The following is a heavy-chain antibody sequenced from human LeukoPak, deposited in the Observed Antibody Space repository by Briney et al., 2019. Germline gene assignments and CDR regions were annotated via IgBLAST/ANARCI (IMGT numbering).Heavy chain of an antibody. D-gene: IGHD5-24*01. CDR3: ARHGEMATKKPYYFDY. CDR1: GGSISSYY. Sequence: SETLSLTCTVSGGSISSYYWSWIRQPPGKGLEWIGYIYYNGNTNYSPSLKSRVTMSVDTSKNQFSLKLSSVTAADTAVYYCARHGEMATKKPYYFDYWGQGTLVTVSS. V-gene: IGHV4-59*08. CDR2: IYYNGNT. J-gene: IGHJ4*02.